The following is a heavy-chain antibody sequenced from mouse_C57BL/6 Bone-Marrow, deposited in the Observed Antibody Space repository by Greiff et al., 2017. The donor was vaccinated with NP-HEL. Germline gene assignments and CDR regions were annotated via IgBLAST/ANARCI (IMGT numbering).Heavy chain of an antibody. CDR3: ARGLTYYFDY. CDR1: GYTFTNYW. Sequence: QVQLKQSGAELVRPGTSVKMSCKASGYTFTNYWIGWAKQRPGHGLEWIGDIYPGGGYTNYNEKFKGKATLTADKSSSTAYMQFSSLTSEDSAIYYCARGLTYYFDYWGQGTTLTVSS. D-gene: IGHD3-1*01. CDR2: IYPGGGYT. V-gene: IGHV1-63*01. J-gene: IGHJ2*01.